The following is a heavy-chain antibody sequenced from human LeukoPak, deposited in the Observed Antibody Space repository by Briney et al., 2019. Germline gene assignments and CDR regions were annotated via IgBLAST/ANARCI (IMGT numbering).Heavy chain of an antibody. Sequence: ASVKVSCKASGYTFTGYYMHWVRQAPGQGLEWMGWINPNSGGTNYAQKFQGRVTMTRDTSISTAYMELSRLRSDDTAVYYCARDRGSYFSNAFDIWGQGTMVTVSS. CDR2: INPNSGGT. J-gene: IGHJ3*02. D-gene: IGHD1-26*01. CDR1: GYTFTGYY. V-gene: IGHV1-2*02. CDR3: ARDRGSYFSNAFDI.